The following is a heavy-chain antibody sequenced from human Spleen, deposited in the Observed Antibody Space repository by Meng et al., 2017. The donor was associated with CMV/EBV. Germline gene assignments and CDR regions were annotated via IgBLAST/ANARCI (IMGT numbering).Heavy chain of an antibody. CDR1: GYTFTNYD. D-gene: IGHD6-6*01. Sequence: SCEPSGYTFTNYDVTWVRQAPGQGLEWVGWISPYSGDTTYAQKFQGRVTMTADMSTTTAYMELRSLKSDDTAVYYCARRGLVPRYFDHWGQGALVTVSS. CDR2: ISPYSGDT. CDR3: ARRGLVPRYFDH. V-gene: IGHV1-18*01. J-gene: IGHJ4*02.